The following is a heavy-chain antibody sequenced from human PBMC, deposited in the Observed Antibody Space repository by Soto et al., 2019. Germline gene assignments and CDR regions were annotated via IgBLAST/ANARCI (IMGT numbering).Heavy chain of an antibody. CDR3: ARGSVDTAMVLPYFDY. CDR2: IYYSGST. CDR1: GGSISSGGYY. Sequence: SETLSLTCTVSGGSISSGGYYWSWIRQHPGKGLEWIGYIYYSGSTYYNPSLKSRVTISVDTSKNQFPLKLSSVTAADTAVYYCARGSVDTAMVLPYFDYWGQGTLVTVSS. J-gene: IGHJ4*02. D-gene: IGHD5-18*01. V-gene: IGHV4-31*03.